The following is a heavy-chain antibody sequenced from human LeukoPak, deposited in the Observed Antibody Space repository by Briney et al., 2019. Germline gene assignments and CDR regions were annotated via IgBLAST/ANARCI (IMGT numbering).Heavy chain of an antibody. D-gene: IGHD2-2*01. CDR1: GFIFSNYC. CDR2: IRYDESNT. Sequence: GGSLRLSCAASGFIFSNYCMHWVRQAPGKGLEWVAFIRYDESNTFYADSVKGRFTISRDNSKNTLYLQMNSLRAEDTAVYYCAKVRGYCSSTSCYPLFDYWGQGTLVTVSS. V-gene: IGHV3-30*02. CDR3: AKVRGYCSSTSCYPLFDY. J-gene: IGHJ4*02.